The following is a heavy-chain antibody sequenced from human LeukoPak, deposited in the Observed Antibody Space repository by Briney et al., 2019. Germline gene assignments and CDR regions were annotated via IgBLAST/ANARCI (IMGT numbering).Heavy chain of an antibody. CDR2: ISWNSGSI. D-gene: IGHD1-7*01. J-gene: IGHJ5*02. CDR1: GFTFDDYA. CDR3: AKDISHNWNYGSWFDP. V-gene: IGHV3-9*01. Sequence: GGSPRLSCAASGFTFDDYAMHWVRQAPGKGLEWVSGISWNSGSIGYADSVKGRFTISRDNAKNSLYLQINSLRAEDTALYYCAKDISHNWNYGSWFDPWGQGTLVTVSS.